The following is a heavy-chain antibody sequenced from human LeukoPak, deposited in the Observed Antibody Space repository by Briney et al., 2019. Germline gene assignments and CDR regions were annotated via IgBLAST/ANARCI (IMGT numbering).Heavy chain of an antibody. Sequence: GESLRLSCAASGFTFSSYAMHWVRQAPGKGLEYVSAISSNGGSTYYANSVKGRFTISRDNSKNTLFLQMGSLRAEDMAVYYCAGGGSIAARPIDYWGQGTLVTVSS. V-gene: IGHV3-64*01. CDR2: ISSNGGST. CDR3: AGGGSIAARPIDY. CDR1: GFTFSSYA. J-gene: IGHJ4*02. D-gene: IGHD6-6*01.